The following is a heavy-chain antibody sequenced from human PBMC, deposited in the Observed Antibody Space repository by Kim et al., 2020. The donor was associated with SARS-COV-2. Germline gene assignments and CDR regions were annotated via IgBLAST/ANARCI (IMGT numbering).Heavy chain of an antibody. CDR1: GFTFLDYT. J-gene: IGHJ4*02. CDR3: ARMYSRGWYGGQFDY. CDR2: ISSRRNYI. V-gene: IGHV3-21*01. D-gene: IGHD6-19*01. Sequence: GGSLRLSCAASGFTFLDYTINWVRQAPGKGLEWVSSISSRRNYIYYADSVKGRFTISRDSAKSSVYLQLSSLRVEDTAVYYCARMYSRGWYGGQFDYWGQGTLVTVSS.